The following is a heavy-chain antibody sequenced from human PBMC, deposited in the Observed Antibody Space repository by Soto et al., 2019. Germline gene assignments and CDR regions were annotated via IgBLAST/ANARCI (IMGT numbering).Heavy chain of an antibody. CDR1: GFTFSSYD. CDR3: AKTNPGYSSENAFDI. Sequence: EVQLVESGGGLVQPGGSLRLSCAASGFTFSSYDMNWVRQAPGKGLEWLSYISSSGDTKNYADSVQGRFTVSRDSAKNSLYLQMNSLRTEDTALYYCAKTNPGYSSENAFDIWGQGTMVSVSS. CDR2: ISSSGDTK. J-gene: IGHJ3*02. V-gene: IGHV3-48*03. D-gene: IGHD6-25*01.